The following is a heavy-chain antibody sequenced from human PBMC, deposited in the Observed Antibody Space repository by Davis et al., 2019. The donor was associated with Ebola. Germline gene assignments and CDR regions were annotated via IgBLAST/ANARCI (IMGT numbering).Heavy chain of an antibody. CDR2: IIPIFGTA. D-gene: IGHD5-12*01. CDR3: ARSEGYSGYDFPLDY. Sequence: AASVKVSCKASGGTFSSYAISWVRQAPGQGLEWMGGIIPIFGTANYAQKFQGRVTITADESTSTAYMELSSLRSEDTAVYYCARSEGYSGYDFPLDYWGQGTLVTVSS. CDR1: GGTFSSYA. J-gene: IGHJ4*02. V-gene: IGHV1-69*13.